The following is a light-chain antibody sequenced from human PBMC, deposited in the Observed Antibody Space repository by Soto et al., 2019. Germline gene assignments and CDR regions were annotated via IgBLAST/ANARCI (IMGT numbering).Light chain of an antibody. CDR2: AAS. V-gene: IGKV1-9*01. CDR3: QQLNTYPRT. J-gene: IGKJ2*01. CDR1: QGISSY. Sequence: DIQLTQSPSFLSASVGDRVTITCRASQGISSYLAWYQQRPGKAPKLLIYAASTLQSGVPSRFSGSGSGTEFTLTISRLQPEDFATYYCQQLNTYPRTFGQGTNLKIK.